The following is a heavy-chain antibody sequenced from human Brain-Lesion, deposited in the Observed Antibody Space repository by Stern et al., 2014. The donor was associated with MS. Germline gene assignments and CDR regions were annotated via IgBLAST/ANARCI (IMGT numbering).Heavy chain of an antibody. V-gene: IGHV1-8*01. CDR1: GYTFSSYD. CDR2: MNPYSGNT. Sequence: QVQLEESGAEVKKPGASVKVSCKASGYTFSSYDITWVRQASGHGLAWMGWMNPYSGNTGYAQKFKGRVSMTSDPSISTVYMELTSLTSDDTAVYFCARAVRNQLLSEYWGQGTLVTVSS. D-gene: IGHD2-2*01. CDR3: ARAVRNQLLSEY. J-gene: IGHJ4*02.